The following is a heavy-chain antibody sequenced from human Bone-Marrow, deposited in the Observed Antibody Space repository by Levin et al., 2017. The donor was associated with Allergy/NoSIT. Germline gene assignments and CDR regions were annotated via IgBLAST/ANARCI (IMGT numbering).Heavy chain of an antibody. J-gene: IGHJ3*02. V-gene: IGHV3-74*01. CDR3: ARGGDNHAFDS. Sequence: PGGSLRLSCAASGFTFSSYWMYWVRQAPRKGLVWVSRINNDGTTTTYADSVKGRFTFSRDNSKNTVYLQMNSLRAEDTAVYYCARGGDNHAFDSWGQGTMVTVSS. CDR1: GFTFSSYW. D-gene: IGHD1-1*01. CDR2: INNDGTTT.